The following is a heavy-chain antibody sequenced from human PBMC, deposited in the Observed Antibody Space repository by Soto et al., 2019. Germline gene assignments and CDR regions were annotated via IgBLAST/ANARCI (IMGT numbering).Heavy chain of an antibody. CDR2: IIPIFGTA. Sequence: SVKVSCKASGGTFSSYAISWVRQAPGQGLEWMGGIIPIFGTANYAQKFQGRVTITADESTSTAYMELSCLRPKDTAVYYCARVGHCSGGSCYSGGWFDPWGQGTLVTVSS. J-gene: IGHJ5*02. D-gene: IGHD2-15*01. CDR1: GGTFSSYA. CDR3: ARVGHCSGGSCYSGGWFDP. V-gene: IGHV1-69*13.